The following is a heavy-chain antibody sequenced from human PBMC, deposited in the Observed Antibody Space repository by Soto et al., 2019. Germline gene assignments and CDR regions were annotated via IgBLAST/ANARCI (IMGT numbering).Heavy chain of an antibody. CDR1: GVSFIGYY. CDR3: ARAWEILRGMDG. V-gene: IGHV4-34*01. CDR2: INHRRST. J-gene: IGHJ6*04. D-gene: IGHD1-26*01. Sequence: SETLSLTCAFYGVSFIGYYWSWILQPPGKGLEWIGEINHRRSTNYNPSLKSRVTISVDTSKNQFSLKLSSVTAADTAVYYGARAWEILRGMDGWGKGTTVTVS.